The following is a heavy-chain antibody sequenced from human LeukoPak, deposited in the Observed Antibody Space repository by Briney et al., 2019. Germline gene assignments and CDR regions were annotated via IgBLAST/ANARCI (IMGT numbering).Heavy chain of an antibody. CDR2: IYYSGST. D-gene: IGHD6-13*01. Sequence: SETLSLTCTVSGGSISSSTYYWGWIRQPPGKGLEWIGNIYYSGSTYYNPSLRSRVTISVDTSKNQFSLDLSSVTAADTAVYYCARVVAAAGNNWFDPWGQGTLVTVSS. J-gene: IGHJ5*02. V-gene: IGHV4-39*07. CDR1: GGSISSSTYY. CDR3: ARVVAAAGNNWFDP.